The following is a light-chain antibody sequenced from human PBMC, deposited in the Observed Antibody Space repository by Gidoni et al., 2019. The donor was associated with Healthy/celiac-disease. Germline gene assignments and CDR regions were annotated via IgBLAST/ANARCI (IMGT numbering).Light chain of an antibody. CDR3: QQYVNLPLT. V-gene: IGKV1-33*01. J-gene: IGKJ4*01. Sequence: DIQMTQSPSSLSASVGDRVTITCQASQDISNYLNWYQQKPGKAPKLLIYDASNLKTGVPSRFRGGGSGTDFTFTFSSLQPEDIETYYCQQYVNLPLTSGGXTKVRSN. CDR1: QDISNY. CDR2: DAS.